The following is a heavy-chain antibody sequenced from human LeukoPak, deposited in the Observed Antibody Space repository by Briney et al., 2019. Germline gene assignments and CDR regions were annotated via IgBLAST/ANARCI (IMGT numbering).Heavy chain of an antibody. CDR2: IYSGGST. Sequence: WVRQAPGXGLEWVSVIYSGGSTYYADSVKGRFIISRDNSKNTLYLQMNSLRAEDTAVYYCARVPSSPDSSGYYYGYYFDYWGQGTLVTVSS. D-gene: IGHD3-22*01. CDR3: ARVPSSPDSSGYYYGYYFDY. V-gene: IGHV3-66*01. J-gene: IGHJ4*02.